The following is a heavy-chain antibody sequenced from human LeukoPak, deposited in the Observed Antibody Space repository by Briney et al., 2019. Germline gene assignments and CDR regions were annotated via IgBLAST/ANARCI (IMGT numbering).Heavy chain of an antibody. D-gene: IGHD6-19*01. CDR2: ISAYNGNT. CDR3: ARVSSGWYQDY. CDR1: GYTFTGYY. Sequence: GASVKVSCKASGYTFTGYYMHWVRQAPGQGLEWMGWISAYNGNTNYAQKLQGRVTMTTDTSTSTAYMELRSLRSDDTAVYYCARVSSGWYQDYWGQGTLVTVSS. J-gene: IGHJ4*02. V-gene: IGHV1-18*04.